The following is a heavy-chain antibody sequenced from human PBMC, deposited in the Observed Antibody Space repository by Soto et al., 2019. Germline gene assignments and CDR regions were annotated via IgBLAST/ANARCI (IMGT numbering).Heavy chain of an antibody. V-gene: IGHV2-5*02. J-gene: IGHJ4*02. Sequence: SGPTLVNPTQTLTLTCTFSGFSLSSTRMAVGWIRQPPGKALEWLALIYWDDDKRYSPFLKSRLTITKDTSKNQVVLTMSNMDPVDTARYYCTHIVVAGLGYYFDYWGQGTLVTVSS. CDR2: IYWDDDK. CDR3: THIVVAGLGYYFDY. D-gene: IGHD6-19*01. CDR1: GFSLSSTRMA.